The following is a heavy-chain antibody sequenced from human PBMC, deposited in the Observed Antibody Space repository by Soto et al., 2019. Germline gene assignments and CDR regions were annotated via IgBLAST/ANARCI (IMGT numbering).Heavy chain of an antibody. J-gene: IGHJ4*02. CDR1: GGSIGSSY. CDR2: IYTIGST. V-gene: IGHV4-4*07. CDR3: ARALVGGPFDY. Sequence: QVQLQESGPGLVKPSETLSLTCPVSGGSIGSSYWTLIRQPAGKGLEWIGRIYTIGSTNFNPSLRSRLTMSVDTSKNQFSLKLSSVTAADSAVYYCARALVGGPFDYGGQGTLVTV. D-gene: IGHD1-26*01.